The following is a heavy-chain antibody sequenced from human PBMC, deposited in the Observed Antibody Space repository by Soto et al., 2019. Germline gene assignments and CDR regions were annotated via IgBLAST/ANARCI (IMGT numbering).Heavy chain of an antibody. CDR2: ISANKGNT. D-gene: IGHD6-19*01. Sequence: ASVKVSCKASGYTFASNGISWVRQAPGQGLEWIGWISANKGNTNYAQNLQGRVTLTRDTSTSTAYMELRSLRSDDTAVYYCARGIAVAGYDFDYWDQGTLVTVSS. V-gene: IGHV1-18*01. J-gene: IGHJ4*02. CDR3: ARGIAVAGYDFDY. CDR1: GYTFASNG.